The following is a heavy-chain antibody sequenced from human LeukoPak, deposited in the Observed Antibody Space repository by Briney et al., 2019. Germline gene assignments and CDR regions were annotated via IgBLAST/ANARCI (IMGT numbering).Heavy chain of an antibody. J-gene: IGHJ4*02. V-gene: IGHV3-30-3*01. CDR1: GFTFSSYA. D-gene: IGHD6-13*01. CDR2: ISYDGSNK. CDR3: ARDREHGEQQLVLDY. Sequence: PGRSLRLSCAASGFTFSSYAMHWVRQAPGKGLEWVAVISYDGSNKYYADSVKGRFTISRDNSKNTLYLQMNSLRAEDTAVYYCARDREHGEQQLVLDYWGQGTLVTVSS.